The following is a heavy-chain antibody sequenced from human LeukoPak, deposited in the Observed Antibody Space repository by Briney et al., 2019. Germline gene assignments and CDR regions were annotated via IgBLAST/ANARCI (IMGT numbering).Heavy chain of an antibody. J-gene: IGHJ4*02. CDR3: AREGKRGINYFDN. Sequence: PSETLSLTCTVSGGSISSGDYYWSWIRQPPGKGLEWIGYVYYSGNTYYNPSLKSRVTISVDTSKNQFSLKLSSVTAADTAVYYCAREGKRGINYFDNWGQGALVTVSS. D-gene: IGHD3-16*01. CDR2: VYYSGNT. V-gene: IGHV4-30-4*08. CDR1: GGSISSGDYY.